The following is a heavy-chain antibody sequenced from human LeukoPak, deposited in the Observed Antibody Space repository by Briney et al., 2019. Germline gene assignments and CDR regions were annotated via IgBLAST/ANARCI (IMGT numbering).Heavy chain of an antibody. CDR3: ASVGRYSSGWYFDY. J-gene: IGHJ4*02. CDR2: IYHSGST. D-gene: IGHD6-19*01. CDR1: GYSISSGYY. Sequence: SETLSLTCTVSGYSISSGYYWGWIRQPPGKGLEWIGSIYHSGSTYYDPSLKSRVTISVDTSKNQFSLKLSSVTAADTAVYYCASVGRYSSGWYFDYWGQGTLVTVSS. V-gene: IGHV4-38-2*02.